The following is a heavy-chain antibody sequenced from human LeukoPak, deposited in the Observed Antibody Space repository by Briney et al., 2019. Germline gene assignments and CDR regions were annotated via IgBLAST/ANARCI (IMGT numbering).Heavy chain of an antibody. V-gene: IGHV4-59*08. J-gene: IGHJ4*02. D-gene: IGHD2-8*02. CDR3: ARHGAGGAELFDY. CDR2: IYYSGST. Sequence: SETLSLTCTVSGGSISSYYWSWIRQPPGKGLEWIGYIYYSGSTNYNPSLKSRVTISVDTSKNQFSLKLSSVTAADTAVYYCARHGAGGAELFDYWGQEPLVTVSS. CDR1: GGSISSYY.